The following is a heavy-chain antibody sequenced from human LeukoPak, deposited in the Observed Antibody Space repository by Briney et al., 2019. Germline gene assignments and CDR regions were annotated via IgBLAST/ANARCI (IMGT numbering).Heavy chain of an antibody. D-gene: IGHD3-3*01. CDR1: GFTFSSYG. Sequence: PGESLRLSCAASGFTFSSYGMHWARQAPGKGLEWVALMRYDGSNKYYADSVKGRFTISRDNSKNTLYLQMNSLRAEDTAVYYCAKALRFSYSYYMDVWGRGTTVTVSS. J-gene: IGHJ6*03. CDR3: AKALRFSYSYYMDV. CDR2: MRYDGSNK. V-gene: IGHV3-30*02.